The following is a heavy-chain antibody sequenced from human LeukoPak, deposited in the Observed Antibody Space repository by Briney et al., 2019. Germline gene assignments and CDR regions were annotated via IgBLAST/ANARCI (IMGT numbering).Heavy chain of an antibody. CDR1: GYTFTGYY. D-gene: IGHD7-27*01. J-gene: IGHJ3*02. Sequence: ASVKVSCKASGYTFTGYYMHWVRQAPGQGLECMGWINPNSGGTNYAQKFQGRVTMTRDTSISTAYMELSRLRSDDTAVYYCARVTGDRRGHAFDIWGQGTMVTVSS. CDR3: ARVTGDRRGHAFDI. V-gene: IGHV1-2*02. CDR2: INPNSGGT.